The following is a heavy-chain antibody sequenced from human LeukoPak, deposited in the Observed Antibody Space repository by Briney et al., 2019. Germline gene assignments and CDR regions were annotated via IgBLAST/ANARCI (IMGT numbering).Heavy chain of an antibody. V-gene: IGHV4-30-2*01. CDR1: GGSISSGGYS. D-gene: IGHD3-22*01. J-gene: IGHJ4*02. CDR2: IYHSGST. Sequence: SETLSLTCAVSGGSISSGGYSWSWIRQPPGKGLEWIGYIYHSGSTYYNPSLKSRVTISVDRSKNQFSLKLSSVTAADTAVYYCARAAKYYYDSSGYSGTYFDYWGQGTLVTVSS. CDR3: ARAAKYYYDSSGYSGTYFDY.